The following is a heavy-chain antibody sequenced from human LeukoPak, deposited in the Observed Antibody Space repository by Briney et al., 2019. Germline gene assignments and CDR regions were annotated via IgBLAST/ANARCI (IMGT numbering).Heavy chain of an antibody. CDR3: ARVSVAGTNDAFDI. CDR2: ISAYSGNT. Sequence: GASVKVSCKAFGYTFSSYGISWVRQAPGQGLEWMGWISAYSGNTNYAQKLQGRVTMTTDTSTSTAYMELRSLRSDDTAVYYCARVSVAGTNDAFDIWGQGTMVTVSS. CDR1: GYTFSSYG. D-gene: IGHD6-19*01. J-gene: IGHJ3*02. V-gene: IGHV1-18*01.